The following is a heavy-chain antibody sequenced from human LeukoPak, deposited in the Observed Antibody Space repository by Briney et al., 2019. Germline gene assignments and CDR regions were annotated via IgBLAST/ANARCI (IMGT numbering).Heavy chain of an antibody. CDR1: GGSISTYY. Sequence: SETLSLTCTVSGGSISTYYWSWVRQPAGKGLEWIGRIYTSVTTNYNPSLKSRVTMSVDMSKNQFSLKLSSVTTADTAVYYCARDMAAAPFSYFPYYYYMDVWGKGTTVTVSS. CDR3: ARDMAAAPFSYFPYYYYMDV. CDR2: IYTSVTT. D-gene: IGHD6-13*01. J-gene: IGHJ6*03. V-gene: IGHV4-4*07.